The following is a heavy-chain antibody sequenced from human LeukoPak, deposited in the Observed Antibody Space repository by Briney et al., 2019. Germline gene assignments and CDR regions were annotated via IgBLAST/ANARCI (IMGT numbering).Heavy chain of an antibody. Sequence: ASETLSLTCTVSGGSISSYYWSWIRQPPGKGLEWIGYIYYSGSTNYNPSLKSRVTISVDTSKNQFSLKLSSVTAADTAVYYCARLDLGRSSSWYWGAFDIWGQGTMVTVSS. D-gene: IGHD6-13*01. V-gene: IGHV4-59*08. CDR2: IYYSGST. CDR1: GGSISSYY. CDR3: ARLDLGRSSSWYWGAFDI. J-gene: IGHJ3*02.